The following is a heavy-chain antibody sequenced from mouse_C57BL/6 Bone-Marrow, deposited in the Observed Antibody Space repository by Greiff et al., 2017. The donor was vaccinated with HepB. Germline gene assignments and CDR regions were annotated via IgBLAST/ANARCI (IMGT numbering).Heavy chain of an antibody. CDR1: GFTFSDYG. Sequence: EVKLMESGGGLVKPGGSLKLSCAASGFTFSDYGMHWVRQAPEKGLEWVAYISSGSSTNYYADTVKGRFTIARDNAKNTLFLQMTSLRSEDTAMYYCARAITAVVARAMDYWGQGTSVTVSS. CDR3: ARAITAVVARAMDY. CDR2: ISSGSSTN. V-gene: IGHV5-17*01. D-gene: IGHD1-1*01. J-gene: IGHJ4*01.